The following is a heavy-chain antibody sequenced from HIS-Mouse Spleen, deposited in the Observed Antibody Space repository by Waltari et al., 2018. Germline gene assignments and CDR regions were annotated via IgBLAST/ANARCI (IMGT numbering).Heavy chain of an antibody. CDR1: GFTFDDYA. CDR2: ISWNSGSI. CDR3: AKDGAEGSGSYPYYYYYYGMDV. Sequence: EVQLVESGGGLVQPGRSLRLSCAASGFTFDDYAMHWVRQAPGKGLEWVSGISWNSGSIGYADSVKGRFTISRDNAKNSQYLQMNSLRAEDTALYYCAKDGAEGSGSYPYYYYYYGMDVWGQGTTVTVSS. V-gene: IGHV3-9*01. D-gene: IGHD3-10*01. J-gene: IGHJ6*02.